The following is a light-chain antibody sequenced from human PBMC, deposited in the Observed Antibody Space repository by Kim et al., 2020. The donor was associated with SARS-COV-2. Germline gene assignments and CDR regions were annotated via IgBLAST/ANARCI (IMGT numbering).Light chain of an antibody. J-gene: IGLJ3*02. V-gene: IGLV4-60*03. Sequence: SSVKLTCTLSSGHSSYIIAWHQQQPGKAPRYLMKLEGSGSYNKGSGVPDRFSGSSSGAARYLTITSLQSEDEADYYCEAWDSNTRVFGGGTKLTVL. CDR2: LEGSGSY. CDR1: SGHSSYI. CDR3: EAWDSNTRV.